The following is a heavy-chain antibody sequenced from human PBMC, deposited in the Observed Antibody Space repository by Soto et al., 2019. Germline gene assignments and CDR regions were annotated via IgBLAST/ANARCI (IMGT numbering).Heavy chain of an antibody. CDR3: AREGSYWNDVGPD. CDR1: GFTFSSYS. Sequence: LRLSCAASGFTFSSYSMNWVRQAPGKGLEWVSSISSTSTYIFYADSVKGRFTISRDNAKSSLYLQMNSLRAEDTAVYYCAREGSYWNDVGPDWGQGTLVTVSS. CDR2: ISSTSTYI. V-gene: IGHV3-21*01. D-gene: IGHD1-1*01. J-gene: IGHJ4*02.